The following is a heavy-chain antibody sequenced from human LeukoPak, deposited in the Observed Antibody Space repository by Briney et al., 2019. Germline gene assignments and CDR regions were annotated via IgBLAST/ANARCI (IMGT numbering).Heavy chain of an antibody. CDR1: GFTFGDYA. Sequence: LGESLRLSCAASGFTFGDYAMHWVRQVSGRGLEWVSLISGGGDSTYYADSVKGRFTISRDNSKNSLYLQMNSLGTEDTALYYCTKADSSGWYLSGDYWGQGTLVTVSS. CDR3: TKADSSGWYLSGDY. CDR2: ISGGGDST. D-gene: IGHD6-19*01. J-gene: IGHJ4*02. V-gene: IGHV3-43*02.